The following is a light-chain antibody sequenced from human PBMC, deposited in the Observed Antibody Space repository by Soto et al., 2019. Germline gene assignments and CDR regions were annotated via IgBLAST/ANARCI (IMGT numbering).Light chain of an antibody. CDR2: EAS. CDR3: QHYGTSRT. J-gene: IGKJ1*01. Sequence: ETVLTQSPATLSLSPGERATLSCRASESVSNSLAWYRHKPGQAPSLLISEASSRATGIPARFSGSGSGTDFTLTISGLQSEDFAVYYCQHYGTSRTFGQGTKVDIK. V-gene: IGKV3-11*01. CDR1: ESVSNS.